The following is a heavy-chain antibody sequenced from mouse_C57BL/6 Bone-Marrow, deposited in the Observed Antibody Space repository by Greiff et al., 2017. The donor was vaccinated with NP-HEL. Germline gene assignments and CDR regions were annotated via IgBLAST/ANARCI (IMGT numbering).Heavy chain of an antibody. CDR1: GYTFTSYW. V-gene: IGHV1-69*01. CDR3: ARLSGKRYYYAMDY. Sequence: QVQLKQPGAELVMPGASVKLSCKASGYTFTSYWMHWVKQRPGQGLEWIGEIDPSDSYTNYNQKFKGKSTLTVDKSSSTAYLQLSSLTSEESAVYYCARLSGKRYYYAMDYWGQGTSVTVSS. J-gene: IGHJ4*01. CDR2: IDPSDSYT. D-gene: IGHD1-3*01.